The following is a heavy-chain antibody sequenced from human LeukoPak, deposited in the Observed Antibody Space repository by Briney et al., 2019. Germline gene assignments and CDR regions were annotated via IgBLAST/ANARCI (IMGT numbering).Heavy chain of an antibody. D-gene: IGHD3-10*02. CDR2: IRHDGTKK. CDR3: AELGITMIGGV. CDR1: GFSFSNYG. V-gene: IGHV3-30*02. J-gene: IGHJ6*04. Sequence: GGSLRLSCAASGFSFSNYGMHWVRQAPGKGLEWVAFIRHDGTKKYYADSVKGRFTISRGNAKNSLYLQMNSLRAEDTAVYYCAELGITMIGGVWGKGTTVTISS.